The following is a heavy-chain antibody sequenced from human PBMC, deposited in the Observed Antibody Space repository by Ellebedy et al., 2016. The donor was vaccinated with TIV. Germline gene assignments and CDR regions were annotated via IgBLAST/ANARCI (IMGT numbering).Heavy chain of an antibody. CDR3: ARESNVIMTGLHRGALDI. CDR2: IHPAGLSR. CDR1: GDTFTGHY. J-gene: IGHJ3*02. V-gene: IGHV1-46*01. D-gene: IGHD3-9*01. Sequence: AASVKVSCKASGDTFTGHYVHWVRQAPGQGLEWMGIIHPAGLSRDSAQRFQGRLILTRDTSTSTVYMELSSLKSDDTAVYYCARESNVIMTGLHRGALDIWGQGTMVTVSS.